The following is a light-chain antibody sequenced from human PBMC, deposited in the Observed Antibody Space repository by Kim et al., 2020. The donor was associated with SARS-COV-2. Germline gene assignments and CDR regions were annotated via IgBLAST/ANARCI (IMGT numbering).Light chain of an antibody. CDR3: MQALHTPSI. J-gene: IGKJ2*01. CDR1: QSLLHSNGYNY. CDR2: LGS. Sequence: EPASISCRSSQSLLHSNGYNYLDWYLQKPGQSPQLLIYLGSNRASGVPDRFSGSGSGTDFTLKISRVEAEDVGVYYCMQALHTPSIFGQGTKLEI. V-gene: IGKV2-28*01.